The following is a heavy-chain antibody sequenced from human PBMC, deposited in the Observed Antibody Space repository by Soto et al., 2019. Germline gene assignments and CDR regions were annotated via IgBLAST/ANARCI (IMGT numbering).Heavy chain of an antibody. V-gene: IGHV4-31*03. Sequence: QVQLQESGPGLVKPSQTLSLTCTVSGGSISSGGYYWSWIRQHPGKGLEWIGYIYYSGSTYYNPSIKRRVTISVDTSKNQFSLKLSSVSAADTAVYYFALGDILTGYYRAVVAWGQGNLVTVYS. CDR1: GGSISSGGYY. CDR2: IYYSGST. D-gene: IGHD3-9*01. J-gene: IGHJ5*02. CDR3: ALGDILTGYYRAVVA.